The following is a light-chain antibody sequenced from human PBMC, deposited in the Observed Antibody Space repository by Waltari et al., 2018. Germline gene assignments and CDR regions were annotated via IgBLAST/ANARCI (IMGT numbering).Light chain of an antibody. V-gene: IGKV1-9*01. Sequence: DIQLTQSPSFLSASVGDRVTITCRASQGISSYLAWYQQKPGKAPNHLIYAASTLQSGVPSRFSGSGSETEVTHTISSLQPENFAAYCCQQMNSYPVNFGAGTKVDMK. CDR2: AAS. CDR3: QQMNSYPVN. CDR1: QGISSY. J-gene: IGKJ3*01.